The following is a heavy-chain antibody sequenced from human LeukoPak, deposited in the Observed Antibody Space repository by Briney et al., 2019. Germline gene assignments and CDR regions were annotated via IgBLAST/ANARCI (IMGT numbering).Heavy chain of an antibody. D-gene: IGHD4-17*01. CDR1: GFTFSSYS. CDR3: ASRETTVTTSDAFDI. CDR2: ISSSSSYI. V-gene: IGHV3-21*01. J-gene: IGHJ3*02. Sequence: PGGSLRLSCAASGFTFSSYSMNWVRQAPGKGLEWVSSISSSSSYIYYADSVKGRFTISRDNAKNSLYLQMNSLRAEDTAVYYCASRETTVTTSDAFDIWGQRTMVTVSS.